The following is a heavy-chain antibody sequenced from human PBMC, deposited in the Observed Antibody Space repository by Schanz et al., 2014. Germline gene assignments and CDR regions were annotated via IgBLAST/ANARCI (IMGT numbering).Heavy chain of an antibody. J-gene: IGHJ4*02. Sequence: EVQLVESGGGLIQPGGSLRLSCAASGFTVSTNYMNWVRQAPGKGLEWVSVIYSGGSTYYTDSVKGRFTISRDSSKNTLYLQMYSLRAEDTATYYCAKDFTGSGVFFNYWGQGTLVTVSS. CDR2: IYSGGST. CDR3: AKDFTGSGVFFNY. V-gene: IGHV3-53*01. CDR1: GFTVSTNY. D-gene: IGHD3-10*01.